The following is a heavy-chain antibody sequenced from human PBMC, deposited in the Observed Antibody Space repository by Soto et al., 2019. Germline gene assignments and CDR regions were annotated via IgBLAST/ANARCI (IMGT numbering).Heavy chain of an antibody. CDR3: RPGDCRDYYLHGMDV. Sequence: EVQLLESGGGLVQPGGSLRLSCAASGFTFSSYAMSWVRQAPGKGLEWVSAISGSGGSTYYADSVKGRFTISRDNSKNTLYLQINSLRAEDPAVYYCRPGDCRDYYLHGMDVWGQGTTVTVSS. CDR2: ISGSGGST. CDR1: GFTFSSYA. D-gene: IGHD2-21*02. J-gene: IGHJ6*02. V-gene: IGHV3-23*01.